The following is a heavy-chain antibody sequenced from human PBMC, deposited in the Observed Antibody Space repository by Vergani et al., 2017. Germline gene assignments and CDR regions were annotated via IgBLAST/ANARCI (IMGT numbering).Heavy chain of an antibody. J-gene: IGHJ3*02. V-gene: IGHV3-30*02. CDR1: GFPFSTYG. Sequence: QVQLVESGGGVVQPGESLRLSCAASGFPFSTYGMHWVRQAPGKGLEWVAFIQKDGIDKFYADSVKGRFTISRDNSKNTLYLQMNSLRAEDTAVYYCARDKGAFDIWGQGTMVTVSS. CDR2: IQKDGIDK. CDR3: ARDKGAFDI.